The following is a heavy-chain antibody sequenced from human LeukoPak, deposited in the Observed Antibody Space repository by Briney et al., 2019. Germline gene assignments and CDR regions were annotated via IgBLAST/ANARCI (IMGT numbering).Heavy chain of an antibody. CDR1: GGTFSSYA. V-gene: IGHV1-69*01. D-gene: IGHD2-21*02. CDR3: ARDRGPWAYCGGDCYSAWFDP. J-gene: IGHJ5*02. Sequence: SVKVSCKASGGTFSSYAISWVRQAPGQGLEWMGGIIPIFGTANYAQKFQGRVTITADESTSTAYMELSSLRSEDTAVYYCARDRGPWAYCGGDCYSAWFDPWGQGTLVTVSS. CDR2: IIPIFGTA.